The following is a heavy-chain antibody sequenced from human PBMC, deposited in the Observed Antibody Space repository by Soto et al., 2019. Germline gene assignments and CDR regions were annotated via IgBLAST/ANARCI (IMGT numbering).Heavy chain of an antibody. CDR3: ARGPGRTPQRIVGATPAYDYGMDV. J-gene: IGHJ6*02. CDR2: ISAYNGNT. CDR1: GYTFTSYG. Sequence: QVQLVQSGAEVKKPGASVKVSCKASGYTFTSYGISWVRQAPGQGLEWMGWISAYNGNTNYAQKLQGRVTMTTDTSTSTAYMELRSLRSDDTAVYYCARGPGRTPQRIVGATPAYDYGMDVWGQGTTVTVSS. D-gene: IGHD1-26*01. V-gene: IGHV1-18*04.